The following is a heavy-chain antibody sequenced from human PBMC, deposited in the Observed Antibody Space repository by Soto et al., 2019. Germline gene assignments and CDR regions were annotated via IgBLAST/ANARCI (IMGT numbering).Heavy chain of an antibody. CDR3: ASLIRGRYSYYYGMDV. J-gene: IGHJ6*02. V-gene: IGHV4-4*02. CDR2: IYHSGST. Sequence: QVQLQESGPGLVKPSGTLSLTCAVSCGSISRSNWWSWDRPPPGTVLDWIGEIYHSGSTNYNPSLQSRVTISVDKSKNPFSLKLRSVTAADTAVYYCASLIRGRYSYYYGMDVWGQGTTVTVSS. CDR1: CGSISRSNW. D-gene: IGHD1-1*01.